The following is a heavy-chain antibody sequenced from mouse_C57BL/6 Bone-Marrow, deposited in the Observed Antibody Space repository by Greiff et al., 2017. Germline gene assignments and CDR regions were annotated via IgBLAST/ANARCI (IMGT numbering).Heavy chain of an antibody. CDR2: ISGGGGNT. CDR1: GFTFSSYT. Sequence: EVMLVESGGGLVKPGGSLKLSCAASGFTFSSYTMSWVRQTPEQRLEWVATISGGGGNTYYPDSVKGRFTISRDTAKNTLYLQMSSLGAEDAALYYCARGYYDGGAYGGQGTLVTVSA. CDR3: ARGYYDGGAY. D-gene: IGHD1-1*01. J-gene: IGHJ3*01. V-gene: IGHV5-9*01.